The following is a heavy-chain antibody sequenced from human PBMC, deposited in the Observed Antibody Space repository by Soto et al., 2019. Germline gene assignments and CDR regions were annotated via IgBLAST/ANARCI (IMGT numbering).Heavy chain of an antibody. J-gene: IGHJ6*02. CDR3: AREGTTYYDFWSGYYTGWDYYYGRDV. CDR1: GFTFSSYE. Sequence: GGSLRLSCAASGFTFSSYEMNWVRQAPGKGLEWVSYISSSGSTIYYADSVKGRFTISRDNAKNSLYLQMNSLRAEDTAVYYCAREGTTYYDFWSGYYTGWDYYYGRDVWGQGTTVTVSS. V-gene: IGHV3-48*03. CDR2: ISSSGSTI. D-gene: IGHD3-3*01.